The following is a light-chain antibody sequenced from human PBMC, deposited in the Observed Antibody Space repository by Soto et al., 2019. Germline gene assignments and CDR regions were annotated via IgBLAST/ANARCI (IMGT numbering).Light chain of an antibody. V-gene: IGKV1-33*01. J-gene: IGKJ2*01. CDR1: QDIYIY. CDR3: QQYDRLPYT. CDR2: DAS. Sequence: DIQMTQSPSSLSASVGDRVTISCQANQDIYIYLNWYQQKPGKAPKLLIYDASKLEPGVPSRFSGSGSGTDFIFTISSLQPEDIATYHCQQYDRLPYTFGQGTRLEIK.